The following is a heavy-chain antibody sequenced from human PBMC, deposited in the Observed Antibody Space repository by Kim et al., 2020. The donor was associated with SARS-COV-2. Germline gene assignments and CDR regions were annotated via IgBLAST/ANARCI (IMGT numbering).Heavy chain of an antibody. J-gene: IGHJ4*02. V-gene: IGHV3-23*01. CDR3: AKTRWTSAYYFDS. CDR1: GFTFNTYA. CDR2: ISGAGVIT. Sequence: GGSLRLSCAASGFTFNTYAMSWVRQAPGKGLEWVSLISGAGVITYYADSVKGRFTISRDNSKDTLYLQMNNLRAEDTAIYYCAKTRWTSAYYFDSWGQGT. D-gene: IGHD2-15*01.